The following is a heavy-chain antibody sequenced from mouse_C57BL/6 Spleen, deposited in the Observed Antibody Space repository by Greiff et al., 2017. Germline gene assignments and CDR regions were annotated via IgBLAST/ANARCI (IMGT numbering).Heavy chain of an antibody. CDR1: GYTFTDYN. Sequence: VQLLQSGPELVKPGASVKLSCTASGYTFTDYNMHWVKQTPGKRLEWVGYINTNNGGTSYTQKLKGKVTLTVNKSSSTAYMELRSLTSEDSAVYYCARGDYDNYAMDYWGQGTSVTVSS. V-gene: IGHV1-22*01. D-gene: IGHD2-4*01. CDR3: ARGDYDNYAMDY. CDR2: INTNNGGT. J-gene: IGHJ4*01.